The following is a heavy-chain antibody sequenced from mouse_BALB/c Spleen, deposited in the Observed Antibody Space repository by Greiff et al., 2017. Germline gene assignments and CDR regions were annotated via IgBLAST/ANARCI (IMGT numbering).Heavy chain of an antibody. CDR2: ISSGGSYT. CDR3: ARLNDGYYVGY. Sequence: DVKLVESGGDLVKPGGSLKLSCAASGFTFSSYGMSWVRQTPDKRLEWVATISSGGSYTYYPDSVKGRFTISRDNAKNTLYLQMSSLKSEDTAMYYCARLNDGYYVGYWGQGTTLTVSS. CDR1: GFTFSSYG. D-gene: IGHD2-3*01. V-gene: IGHV5-6*02. J-gene: IGHJ2*01.